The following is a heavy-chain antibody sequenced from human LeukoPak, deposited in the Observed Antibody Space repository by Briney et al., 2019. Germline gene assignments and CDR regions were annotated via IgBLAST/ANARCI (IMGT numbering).Heavy chain of an antibody. D-gene: IGHD3-10*01. V-gene: IGHV4-34*01. CDR1: GGSFSGYY. Sequence: PSETLSLTCAVYGGSFSGYYWSWIRQPPGKGLEWIGEINHSGSTNYNPSLKSRVTISVDTSKNQFSLKLSSVTAADTAVYYCARGGRWIGGALDIWGQGTMVTVSS. CDR2: INHSGST. CDR3: ARGGRWIGGALDI. J-gene: IGHJ3*02.